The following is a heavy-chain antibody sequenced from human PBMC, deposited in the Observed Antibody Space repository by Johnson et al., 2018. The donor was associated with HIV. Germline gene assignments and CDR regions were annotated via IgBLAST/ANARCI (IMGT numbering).Heavy chain of an antibody. CDR3: ANYAGLGAFDI. J-gene: IGHJ3*02. D-gene: IGHD1-7*01. CDR2: LYRSGST. V-gene: IGHV3-53*01. CDR1: GFSVSSKY. Sequence: VQLVESGGGLIQLGGSLRLSCAASGFSVSSKYMSWVRQAPGKGLEWVSALYRSGSTYYVDSVKGRFTISRDNSKNTLHLQMNSLRAEDTAVYYCANYAGLGAFDIWGQGTMVTVSS.